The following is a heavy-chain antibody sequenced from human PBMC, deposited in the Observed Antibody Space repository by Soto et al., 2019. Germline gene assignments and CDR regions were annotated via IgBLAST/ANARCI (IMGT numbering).Heavy chain of an antibody. CDR3: ARDHRFGSQGGMDV. J-gene: IGHJ6*02. CDR1: GGSISSGNYY. CDR2: IYYSGST. D-gene: IGHD3-10*01. Sequence: QVQLQESGPGLVKPSQTLSLTCTVSGGSISSGNYYWNWIRQHPGKGLEWMGYIYYSGSTSYNPSLKSRVTISVDKSKNQFSLKLTSVTAADTAVYYCARDHRFGSQGGMDVWGQGTTVTVSS. V-gene: IGHV4-31*03.